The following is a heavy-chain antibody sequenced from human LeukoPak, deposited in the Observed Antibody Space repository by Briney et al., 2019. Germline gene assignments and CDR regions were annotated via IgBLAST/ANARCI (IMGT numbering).Heavy chain of an antibody. Sequence: SAKVSCKASGGTFSSYAISWVRHAPGQGLEWRGWVITIFGTANYAQKFQGRVTITTDESTSTAYTELSSVRSEDTAVYYCARAWDLLPPWFDPWGQGTLVTVSS. D-gene: IGHD1-26*01. CDR1: GGTFSSYA. V-gene: IGHV1-69*05. CDR2: VITIFGTA. J-gene: IGHJ5*02. CDR3: ARAWDLLPPWFDP.